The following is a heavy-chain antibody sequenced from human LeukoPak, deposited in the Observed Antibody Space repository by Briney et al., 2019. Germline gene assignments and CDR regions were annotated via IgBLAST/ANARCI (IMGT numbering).Heavy chain of an antibody. Sequence: SVKVSCKASGGTFSSYAISWVRQAPGQGLEWMGGIIPIFGTANYAQKLQGRVTMTTDTSTSTAYMDLRSLRSDDTAVYYCARDRHRRHYYDSSLHPPLDYWGQGTLVTVSS. CDR2: IIPIFGTA. D-gene: IGHD3-22*01. J-gene: IGHJ4*02. CDR3: ARDRHRRHYYDSSLHPPLDY. V-gene: IGHV1-69*05. CDR1: GGTFSSYA.